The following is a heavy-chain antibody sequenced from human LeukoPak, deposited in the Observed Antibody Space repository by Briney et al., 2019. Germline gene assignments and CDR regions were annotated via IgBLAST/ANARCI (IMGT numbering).Heavy chain of an antibody. CDR1: GFTFSSYA. V-gene: IGHV3-30*04. CDR3: ARDWGYGSGTYYID. D-gene: IGHD3-10*01. J-gene: IGHJ4*02. Sequence: GRSLRLSCAASGFTFSSYAMHWVRQAPGKGLEWVAVISYDGSDKYYADSVKGRFSISRDNSKNTLYLQMNGLRAEDTAVYYCARDWGYGSGTYYIDWGQGTLVTVSS. CDR2: ISYDGSDK.